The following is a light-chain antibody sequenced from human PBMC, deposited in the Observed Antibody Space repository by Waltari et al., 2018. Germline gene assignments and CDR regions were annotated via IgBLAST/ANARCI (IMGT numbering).Light chain of an antibody. J-gene: IGKJ1*01. CDR1: QDINNY. CDR3: QQYKSLPRT. Sequence: DIQMTQSPSSMSASVGDRVSITCQASQDINNYLSWYQQKPGEAPKLLIYDASNLETGVPSRFSGSGSGTDFTFTINSLHPEDIATYYCQQYKSLPRTFGQGTKVQVK. V-gene: IGKV1-33*01. CDR2: DAS.